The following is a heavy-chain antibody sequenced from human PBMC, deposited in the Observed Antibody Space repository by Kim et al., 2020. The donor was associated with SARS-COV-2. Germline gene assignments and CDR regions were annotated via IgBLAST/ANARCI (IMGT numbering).Heavy chain of an antibody. V-gene: IGHV1-46*01. J-gene: IGHJ6*02. D-gene: IGHD4-4*01. Sequence: WMGIINPSGGSTSYAQKFQGRVTITRDTSTITVYMELSSLRSEDTAVYYCARDLTTVTTFDYYYGMDVWCQGATVTVSS. CDR3: ARDLTTVTTFDYYYGMDV. CDR2: INPSGGST.